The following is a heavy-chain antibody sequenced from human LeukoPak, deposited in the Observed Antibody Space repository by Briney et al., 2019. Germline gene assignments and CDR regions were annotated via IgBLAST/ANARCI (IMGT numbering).Heavy chain of an antibody. J-gene: IGHJ4*02. V-gene: IGHV1-18*01. CDR2: ISDYNGNT. CDR3: ARDGHRMYYYGSSDYRFDY. Sequence: ASVKVSCQASGYTFTSYGISWVRPAPGQGLEWMGWISDYNGNTNYAQKLQGRVTMTTDTSTYTVYMEMRSLRSDDTGVYYCARDGHRMYYYGSSDYRFDYWGQGTLVTVSA. CDR1: GYTFTSYG. D-gene: IGHD3-22*01.